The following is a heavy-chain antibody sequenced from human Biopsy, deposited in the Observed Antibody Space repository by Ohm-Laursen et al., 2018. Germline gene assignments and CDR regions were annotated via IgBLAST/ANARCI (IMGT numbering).Heavy chain of an antibody. CDR2: ISDSGGST. CDR1: DFTFSGYA. V-gene: IGHV3-23*01. CDR3: AKDVFGGFSGSTDYYAYYFDS. D-gene: IGHD3-10*02. J-gene: IGHJ4*02. Sequence: SLRLSCAAPDFTFSGYAMSWVRQPPGKGLMWVSGISDSGGSTHYADSVKGRFSISRDTSKNTLYLQMNSLRAEDTAVYYCAKDVFGGFSGSTDYYAYYFDSWGQGTLVTVSS.